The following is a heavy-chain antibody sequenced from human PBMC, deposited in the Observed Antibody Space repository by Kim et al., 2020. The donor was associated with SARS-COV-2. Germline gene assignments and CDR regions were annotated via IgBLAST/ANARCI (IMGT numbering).Heavy chain of an antibody. J-gene: IGHJ6*02. CDR2: ISSSSSTI. D-gene: IGHD3-9*01. V-gene: IGHV3-48*02. CDR1: GFTFSSYS. CDR3: ARARRRYYDILTGQLGKPLNYFYYGMDV. Sequence: GGSLRLSCAASGFTFSSYSMNWVRQAPGKGLEWVSYISSSSSTIYYADSVKGRFTISRDNAKNSLYLQMNSLRDEDTAVYYCARARRRYYDILTGQLGKPLNYFYYGMDVWGRGTTVTVSS.